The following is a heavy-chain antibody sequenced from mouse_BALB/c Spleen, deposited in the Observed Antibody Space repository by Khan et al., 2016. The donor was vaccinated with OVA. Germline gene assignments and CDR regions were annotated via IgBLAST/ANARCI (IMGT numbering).Heavy chain of an antibody. D-gene: IGHD1-1*01. CDR3: ARFKCKYHGSSYDALDY. J-gene: IGHJ4*01. CDR1: GYSLTDYN. V-gene: IGHV1S135*01. CDR2: IDPYSGGT. Sequence: EVQLQQSGPELVKPGASVKVSCKASGYSLTDYNMYWVKQSHGNSLEWIGYIDPYSGGTSYNQKFKGKATFTVDKSSSTAFMHLNSLTSADSAVYYCARFKCKYHGSSYDALDYWGQGTSVTVSS.